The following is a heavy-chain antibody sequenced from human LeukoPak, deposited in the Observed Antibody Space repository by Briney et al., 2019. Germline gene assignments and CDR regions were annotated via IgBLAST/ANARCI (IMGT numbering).Heavy chain of an antibody. CDR1: GFTFSDYY. D-gene: IGHD2-8*01. CDR2: VSHSGRTM. CDR3: ARDSIVRGNIGNDMDV. J-gene: IGHJ6*03. V-gene: IGHV3-11*01. Sequence: GGSLRLSCAASGFTFSDYYMSWIRQAPGKGLEWVSYVSHSGRTMYYADSVKGRFTISRDNAKNSLYLQMNSLRAGDTAVYYCARDSIVRGNIGNDMDVWGKGTTVTVSS.